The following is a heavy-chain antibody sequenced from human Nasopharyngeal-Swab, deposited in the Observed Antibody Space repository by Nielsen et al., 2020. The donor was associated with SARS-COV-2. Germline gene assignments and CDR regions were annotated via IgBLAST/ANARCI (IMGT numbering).Heavy chain of an antibody. CDR3: AREGVSSGRYGAFDI. V-gene: IGHV3-64*01. J-gene: IGHJ3*02. CDR2: IDDTGISK. Sequence: VRLAPGKGLEYVSGIDDTGISKYYGNSVTDRYTISRDNSKNTVYLQMGSLGTEVMAVDYCAREGVSSGRYGAFDIWGQGTMVTVSS. D-gene: IGHD3-22*01.